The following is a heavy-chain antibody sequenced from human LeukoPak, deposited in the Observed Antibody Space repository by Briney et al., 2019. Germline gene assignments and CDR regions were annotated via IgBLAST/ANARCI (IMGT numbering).Heavy chain of an antibody. Sequence: PGGALRLSRVASGFIFSSYAMNWVRQAPGKGLAWVSLISGSGGSTYYADSVKGRFTSSRDNSKNTLYRQKNSLRAEDTAIYYCAKDREYYAYFMSPFDYWGQGTLVTVSS. CDR1: GFIFSSYA. D-gene: IGHD3-16*01. CDR2: ISGSGGST. V-gene: IGHV3-23*01. CDR3: AKDREYYAYFMSPFDY. J-gene: IGHJ4*02.